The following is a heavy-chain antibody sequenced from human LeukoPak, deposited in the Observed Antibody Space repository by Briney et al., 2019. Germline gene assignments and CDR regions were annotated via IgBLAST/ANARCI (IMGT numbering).Heavy chain of an antibody. CDR2: ISGSGGST. V-gene: IGHV3-23*01. CDR3: AKDRAGYYGSGSYFDY. D-gene: IGHD3-10*01. J-gene: IGHJ4*02. Sequence: ETLSLTCAVSGGSISSSNWWSWVRQPPGKGLEWVSAISGSGGSTYYADSVKGRFTISRDNSKNTLYLQMNSLRGEDTAVYYCAKDRAGYYGSGSYFDYWGQGTLVTVSS. CDR1: GGSISSSN.